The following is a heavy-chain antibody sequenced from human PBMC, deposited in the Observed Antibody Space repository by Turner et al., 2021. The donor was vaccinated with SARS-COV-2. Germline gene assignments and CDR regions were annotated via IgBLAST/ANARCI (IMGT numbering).Heavy chain of an antibody. Sequence: EVKLVESGGGLVQPGGSLRCCCAAPAFTFSRYTMNWVRQAPGKRLEWVSYISISSTIIYYANSFKGRFTSSRDNAKNSLYLQMNILRDEDTAVYYCACAFYDFWSGYYSYCMDVWGQGTTVTVSS. CDR3: ACAFYDFWSGYYSYCMDV. J-gene: IGHJ6*02. V-gene: IGHV3-48*02. CDR1: AFTFSRYT. D-gene: IGHD3-3*01. CDR2: ISISSTII.